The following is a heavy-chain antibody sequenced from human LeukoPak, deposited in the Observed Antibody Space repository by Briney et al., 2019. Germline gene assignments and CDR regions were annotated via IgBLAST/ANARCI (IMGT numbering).Heavy chain of an antibody. V-gene: IGHV4-39*01. CDR2: ICYSGST. CDR1: GGSIFSSNSY. CDR3: ASTNYVWGSYRYDSYFDY. Sequence: SETLSLTCTVSGGSIFSSNSYWGWIRQPPGKGLEWIGSICYSGSTYYNPSLKSRVTISVDTSKNQFSLKLSSVTAADTAVYYCASTNYVWGSYRYDSYFDYWGQGTLVTVSS. D-gene: IGHD3-16*02. J-gene: IGHJ4*02.